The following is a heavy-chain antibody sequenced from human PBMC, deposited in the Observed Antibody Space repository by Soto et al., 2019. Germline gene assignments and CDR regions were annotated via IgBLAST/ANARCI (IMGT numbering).Heavy chain of an antibody. V-gene: IGHV3-64D*08. Sequence: GGSLRLSCSASGFTFSSYAMHWVRQAPGKGLEYVSAISSNGGSTYYADSVKGRFTISRDNSKNTLYLQMSSLRAEDTAVYYCGSHGDTAMASYFDDWGQGTLVTVSS. CDR3: GSHGDTAMASYFDD. CDR1: GFTFSSYA. J-gene: IGHJ4*02. CDR2: ISSNGGST. D-gene: IGHD5-18*01.